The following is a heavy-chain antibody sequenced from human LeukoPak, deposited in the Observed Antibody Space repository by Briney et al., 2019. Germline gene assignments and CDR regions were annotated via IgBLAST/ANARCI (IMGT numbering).Heavy chain of an antibody. Sequence: PSETLSLTCTVSGGSISSSSYYWGWIRQPPGKGLEWIGSIYYSGSTYYNPSLKSRVTISVDTSKNQFSLKLSSVTAADTAVYYCVRHVSGSGPLDYWGQGTLVTVSS. CDR2: IYYSGST. D-gene: IGHD3-10*01. CDR3: VRHVSGSGPLDY. V-gene: IGHV4-39*01. J-gene: IGHJ4*02. CDR1: GGSISSSSYY.